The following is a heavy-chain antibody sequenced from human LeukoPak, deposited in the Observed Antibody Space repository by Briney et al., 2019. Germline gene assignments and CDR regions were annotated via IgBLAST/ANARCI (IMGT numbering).Heavy chain of an antibody. Sequence: GGSLRLSCAASGFIFSSYGMHWVRQAPGEGLEWVAVISYDGSNKYYADSVKGRFTISRDNSKNTLYLQMNSLRAEDTAVYYCAKDRVPAAIPVGNYFDYWGQGTLVTVSS. CDR2: ISYDGSNK. CDR3: AKDRVPAAIPVGNYFDY. D-gene: IGHD2-2*01. J-gene: IGHJ4*02. CDR1: GFIFSSYG. V-gene: IGHV3-30*18.